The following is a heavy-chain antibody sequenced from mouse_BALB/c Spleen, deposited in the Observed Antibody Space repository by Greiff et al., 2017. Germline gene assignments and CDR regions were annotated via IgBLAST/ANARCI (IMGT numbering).Heavy chain of an antibody. CDR1: GYTFSSYW. CDR3: ARGEGYLAY. J-gene: IGHJ3*01. D-gene: IGHD2-2*01. CDR2: ILPGSGST. Sequence: QVQLQQSGAELMKPGASVKISCKATGYTFSSYWIEWVKQRPGHGLEWIGEILPGSGSTNYNEKFKGKATFTADTSSNTAYMQLSSLTSEDSAVYYCARGEGYLAYWGQGTLVTVSA. V-gene: IGHV1-9*01.